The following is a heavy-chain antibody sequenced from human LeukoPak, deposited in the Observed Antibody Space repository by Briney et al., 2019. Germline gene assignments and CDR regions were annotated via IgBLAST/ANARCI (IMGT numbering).Heavy chain of an antibody. D-gene: IGHD3-22*01. J-gene: IGHJ4*02. V-gene: IGHV3-7*01. CDR1: GFTFSDYW. CDR2: IKPDGGEG. CDR3: ANSPMILKGHY. Sequence: GGSLRLSCVASGFTFSDYWMTWVRQAPGKGLEWVANIKPDGGEGNYADSFKGRFTISRDNAKNSLFLQMNSLRAEDTAVYYCANSPMILKGHYWGQGTLVTVSS.